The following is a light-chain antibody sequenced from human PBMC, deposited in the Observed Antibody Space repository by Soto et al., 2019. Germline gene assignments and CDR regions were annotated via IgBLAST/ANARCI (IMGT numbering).Light chain of an antibody. J-gene: IGKJ1*01. V-gene: IGKV1-39*01. Sequence: DIQMTQSPSSLSASVGDRVTITCRASQTISRYLNWYQQRPGKAPNLLIYSASSLQSGVPSRFSGSGSGTDFTLTISSLXXXXXXTYYCQQSYITPVTFGQGXKVEIK. CDR1: QTISRY. CDR2: SAS. CDR3: QQSYITPVT.